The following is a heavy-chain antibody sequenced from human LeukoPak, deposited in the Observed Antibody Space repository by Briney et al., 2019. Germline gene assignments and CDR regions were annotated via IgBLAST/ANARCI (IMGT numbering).Heavy chain of an antibody. J-gene: IGHJ6*03. CDR2: IRNKAYSGTT. D-gene: IGHD2-15*01. Sequence: GGSLRLSCTTLGFTFGDYGMTWVRQAPGKGLEWIGVIRNKAYSGTTEYAASVKGRFTISRDDSRATVYLQMNSLKTEDTAVYYCARGLRDCSSGSCYTYYYYMDVWGRGTTVTVSS. V-gene: IGHV3-49*04. CDR1: GFTFGDYG. CDR3: ARGLRDCSSGSCYTYYYYMDV.